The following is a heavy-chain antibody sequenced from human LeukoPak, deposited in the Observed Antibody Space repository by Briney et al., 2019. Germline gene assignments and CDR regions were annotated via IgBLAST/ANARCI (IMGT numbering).Heavy chain of an antibody. CDR1: GGSISSDDYY. D-gene: IGHD2-15*01. CDR3: ATFHIHCSGGSCNSRDFDY. J-gene: IGHJ4*02. V-gene: IGHV4-30-4*08. Sequence: SETLSLTCTVSGGSISSDDYYWSWIRQPPGKGLEWIGYIYYTGSTHYNPCLKTRATLSIDTSKNRLSLKMRSVTAADTAVYYCATFHIHCSGGSCNSRDFDYWGQGTLVTVSS. CDR2: IYYTGST.